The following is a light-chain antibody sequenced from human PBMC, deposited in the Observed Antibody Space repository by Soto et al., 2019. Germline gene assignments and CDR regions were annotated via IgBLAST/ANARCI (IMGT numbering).Light chain of an antibody. CDR1: QSVSSSY. CDR2: GAS. CDR3: QQYGSSPIT. Sequence: EIVLTQSPRTLSLSPGERATLSCRASQSVSSSYLAWYQQKPGQAPRLLIFGASSRATGIPDRFSGSGSGTYFTLTSSRLEPEDFAVYYCQQYGSSPITFGGGTTVEIK. V-gene: IGKV3-20*01. J-gene: IGKJ4*01.